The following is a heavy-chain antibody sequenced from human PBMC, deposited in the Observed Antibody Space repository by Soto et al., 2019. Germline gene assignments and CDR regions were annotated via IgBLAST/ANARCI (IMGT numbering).Heavy chain of an antibody. CDR1: GFTFSTYA. J-gene: IGHJ5*02. CDR3: AKTSKLWREFDP. D-gene: IGHD2-21*01. CDR2: ISAGGGST. V-gene: IGHV3-23*01. Sequence: PGGSLRLSCAASGFTFSTYAMSWVRQAPGKGLEWVSAISAGGGSTYHADSVKGRFTISRDIAKNTLYLQMNNLRPEDTAVYYCAKTSKLWREFDPWGQGTLVTVSS.